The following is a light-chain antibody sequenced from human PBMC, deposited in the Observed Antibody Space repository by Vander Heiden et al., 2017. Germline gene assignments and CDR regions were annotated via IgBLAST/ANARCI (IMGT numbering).Light chain of an antibody. CDR2: AAS. CDR1: QDISNY. Sequence: QMAQSPSSLSASVGDKVTITCRASQDISNYLVWFQQKPGKAPKSLIYAASRLQSGVPSKFSGSGSGTDFTLTINSLLPEDFATYFCQQYHSYPPTFGGGTKVEIK. V-gene: IGKV1-16*02. CDR3: QQYHSYPPT. J-gene: IGKJ4*01.